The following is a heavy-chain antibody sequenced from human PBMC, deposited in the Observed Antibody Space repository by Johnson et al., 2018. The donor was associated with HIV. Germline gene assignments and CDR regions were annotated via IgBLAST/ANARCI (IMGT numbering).Heavy chain of an antibody. V-gene: IGHV3-30*14. Sequence: QVQLVESGGGLIQPWGSLRLSCAASGFSFSDYITHWVRQAPGKGLEWVAAISFDGSNTGYADSVKGRFTISRDNSKTTLYLQMNSLRAEDTAVYYCARAGTSGSYAFDFWGQGTMVTVSS. J-gene: IGHJ3*01. CDR3: ARAGTSGSYAFDF. CDR1: GFSFSDYI. CDR2: ISFDGSNT. D-gene: IGHD3-22*01.